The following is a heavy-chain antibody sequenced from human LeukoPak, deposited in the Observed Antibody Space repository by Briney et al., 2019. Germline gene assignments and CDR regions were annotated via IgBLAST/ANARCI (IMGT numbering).Heavy chain of an antibody. CDR2: IYHSGST. D-gene: IGHD4-17*01. CDR3: ARENDGDYVY. J-gene: IGHJ4*02. V-gene: IGHV4-30-2*01. Sequence: PSQTLSLTCTVSGGSISSGGYYWSWIRQPPGKGLEWIGYIYHSGSTYYNPSLKSRVTISVDRSKNQFSLKLSSVTAADTAVYYCARENDGDYVYWGQGTLVTVSS. CDR1: GGSISSGGYY.